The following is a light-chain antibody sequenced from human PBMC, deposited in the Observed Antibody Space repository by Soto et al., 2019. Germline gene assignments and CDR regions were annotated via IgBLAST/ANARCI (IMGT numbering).Light chain of an antibody. Sequence: QSALTQPASVSGSPGQSITISCTGSSSDVGDYNYVAWYQQHPDKAPKLMIFGVSSRPSGVSNRFSGSKSGSTASLTISGLQAEDEADYFCSSYSSSGTLYVFGTGTKLTVL. CDR1: SSDVGDYNY. J-gene: IGLJ1*01. CDR2: GVS. V-gene: IGLV2-14*03. CDR3: SSYSSSGTLYV.